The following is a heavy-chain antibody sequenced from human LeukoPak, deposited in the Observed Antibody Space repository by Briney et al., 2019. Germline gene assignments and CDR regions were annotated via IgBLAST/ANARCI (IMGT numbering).Heavy chain of an antibody. V-gene: IGHV3-21*01. CDR2: ISSSSSYI. J-gene: IGHJ5*02. CDR3: ARVKGVPFWFDP. CDR1: GXTFSSYS. Sequence: PGGSLRLSCAASGXTFSSYSVNWVRQAPGKGLESVSSISSSSSYIYYADSVKGRFTISRDNAKNSLYLQMNSLRAEDTAVYYCARVKGVPFWFDPWGQGALVTVSS.